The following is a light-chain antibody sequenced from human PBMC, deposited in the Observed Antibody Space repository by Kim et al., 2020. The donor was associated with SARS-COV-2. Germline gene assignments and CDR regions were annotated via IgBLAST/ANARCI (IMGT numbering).Light chain of an antibody. CDR2: GAS. Sequence: ELVLTQSPGTLSLSPGDRATLSCGASRSVSGDYLAWYQQKPGQAPRLVIYGASTRATGIPDRFSGSGSGTDFTLTINRLEPEDFAVYYCQQYAGSPLYSFGQGTKLEI. CDR1: RSVSGDY. V-gene: IGKV3-20*01. CDR3: QQYAGSPLYS. J-gene: IGKJ2*03.